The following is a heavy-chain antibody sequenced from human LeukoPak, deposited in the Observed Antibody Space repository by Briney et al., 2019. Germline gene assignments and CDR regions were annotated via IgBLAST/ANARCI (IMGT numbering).Heavy chain of an antibody. CDR2: IYSGGST. CDR1: GFTFSTYN. V-gene: IGHV3-66*01. CDR3: ARDLYSGSYYY. J-gene: IGHJ4*02. D-gene: IGHD1-26*01. Sequence: GGSLRLSCAASGFTFSTYNMNWVRQAPGKGLEWVSVIYSGGSTYYADSVKGRFTISRDNSKNTLYLQMNSLRAEDTAVYYCARDLYSGSYYYWGQGTLVTVSS.